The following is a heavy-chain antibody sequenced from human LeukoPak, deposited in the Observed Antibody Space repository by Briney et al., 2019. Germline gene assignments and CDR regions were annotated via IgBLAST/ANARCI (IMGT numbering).Heavy chain of an antibody. J-gene: IGHJ6*03. CDR3: ARNMVIFGRIPSCSGSTYYHHYMDV. Sequence: GGSLRLSCEASGLTFSWYWMSWVRQAPGKGLEWVANINKDGSEKNYVDSVKGRFTISRDNAQNSVELQMNSLRGEDTATYYCARNMVIFGRIPSCSGSTYYHHYMDVWGKGTTVTVSS. V-gene: IGHV3-7*03. D-gene: IGHD2-15*01. CDR1: GLTFSWYW. CDR2: INKDGSEK.